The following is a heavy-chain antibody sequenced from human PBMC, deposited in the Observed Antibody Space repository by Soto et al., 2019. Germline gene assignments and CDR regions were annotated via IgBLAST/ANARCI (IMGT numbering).Heavy chain of an antibody. CDR1: GGSISSGGYY. CDR3: ARLTEFEGHIVATTHYYYYMDV. D-gene: IGHD5-12*01. J-gene: IGHJ6*03. V-gene: IGHV4-31*03. CDR2: IYYSGST. Sequence: SETLSLTCTVSGGSISSGGYYWSWIRQHPGKGLEWIGYIYYSGSTYYNPSLKSRVTISVDTSKNQFSLKLSSVIAADTAVYYCARLTEFEGHIVATTHYYYYMDVWGKGTTVTVSS.